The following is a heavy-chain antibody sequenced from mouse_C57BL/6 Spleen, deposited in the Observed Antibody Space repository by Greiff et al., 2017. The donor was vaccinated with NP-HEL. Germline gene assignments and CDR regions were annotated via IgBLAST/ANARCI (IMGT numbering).Heavy chain of an antibody. D-gene: IGHD1-1*01. V-gene: IGHV1-64*01. CDR2: IHPNSGST. Sequence: QVQLQQPGAELVKPGASVKLSCKASGYTFTSYWMHWVKQRPGQGLEWIGMIHPNSGSTNYNEKFKSKATLTVDKSSSTAYMQLSSLTSEDSAVYYCARGPHYYGSSYVGYFDYSGQGTTLTVSS. CDR3: ARGPHYYGSSYVGYFDY. J-gene: IGHJ2*01. CDR1: GYTFTSYW.